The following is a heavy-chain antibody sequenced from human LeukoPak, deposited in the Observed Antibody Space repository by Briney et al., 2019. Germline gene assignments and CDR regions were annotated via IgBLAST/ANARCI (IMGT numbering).Heavy chain of an antibody. CDR1: GGSFSGYY. CDR3: ARGRITMVRGVTKGKPYYYYMDV. V-gene: IGHV4-34*01. CDR2: INHSGST. Sequence: SETLSLTCAVYGGSFSGYYWSWIRQPPGKGLEWIGEINHSGSTNYNPSLKSRVTISVDTSKNQFSLKLSSVTAADTAVYYCARGRITMVRGVTKGKPYYYYMDVWGKGTTVTISS. J-gene: IGHJ6*03. D-gene: IGHD3-10*01.